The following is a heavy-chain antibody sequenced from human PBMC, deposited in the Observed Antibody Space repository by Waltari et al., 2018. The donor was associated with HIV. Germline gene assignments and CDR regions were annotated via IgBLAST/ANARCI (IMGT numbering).Heavy chain of an antibody. J-gene: IGHJ3*02. CDR1: GYTFSDYF. CDR2: ISPNSGDT. Sequence: VQLVQSGAEVKKPGASVKVSCKASGYTFSDYFIHWVRQAPGQGLEWMGWISPNSGDTSYAQNFQGRITMTRDTSISTAYSERSRLTSDDTTVYYCARQMTFYDAFDIWGQGTVVTVSS. CDR3: ARQMTFYDAFDI. V-gene: IGHV1-2*02.